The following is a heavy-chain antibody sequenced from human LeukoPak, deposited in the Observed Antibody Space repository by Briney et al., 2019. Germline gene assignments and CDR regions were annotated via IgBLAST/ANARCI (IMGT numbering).Heavy chain of an antibody. CDR1: GYTFTSYG. CDR2: ISAYDGNT. CDR3: ARAPGDIVVVPAAILDY. V-gene: IGHV1-18*01. D-gene: IGHD2-2*01. J-gene: IGHJ4*02. Sequence: ASVKVSCKASGYTFTSYGISWVRQAPGQGLEWMGWISAYDGNTNYAQKLQGRVTMTTDTSTSTAYMELRSLRSDDTAVYYCARAPGDIVVVPAAILDYWGQGTLVTVSS.